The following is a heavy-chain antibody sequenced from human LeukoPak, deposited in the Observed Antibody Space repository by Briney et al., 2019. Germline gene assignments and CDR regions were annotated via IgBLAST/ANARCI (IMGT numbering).Heavy chain of an antibody. D-gene: IGHD3-22*01. J-gene: IGHJ4*02. Sequence: GGSLRLSCAASGFTFNSYGMHWVRQAPGKGLERVAFIRYDGSNKYYADSVKGRFTISRDNSKNTLYLQMNSLRAEDTAVYYCAKDPTGYYYDSSDYYGGYWGQGTLVTVSS. CDR1: GFTFNSYG. CDR2: IRYDGSNK. V-gene: IGHV3-30*02. CDR3: AKDPTGYYYDSSDYYGGY.